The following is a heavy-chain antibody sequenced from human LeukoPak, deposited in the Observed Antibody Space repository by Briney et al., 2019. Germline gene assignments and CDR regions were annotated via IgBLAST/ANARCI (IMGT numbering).Heavy chain of an antibody. Sequence: SETLSLTCTVSGGSISSGDNYCGWIRHPPGKGLESLGYSYYCVRTYYNPSLKSRVTISVDTSRDQFSLKLTAGTATDTAVYSGARGGYSSSRAAFDIWGQGTMVTVSS. CDR2: SYYCVRT. CDR1: GGSISSGDNY. D-gene: IGHD6-13*01. V-gene: IGHV4-30-4*01. J-gene: IGHJ3*02. CDR3: ARGGYSSSRAAFDI.